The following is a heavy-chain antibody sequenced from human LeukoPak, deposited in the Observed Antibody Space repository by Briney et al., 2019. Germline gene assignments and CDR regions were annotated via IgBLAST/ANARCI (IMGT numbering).Heavy chain of an antibody. Sequence: SETLSLTCAVYDGSFSGYYWSWIRQPPGKGLEWIGEINHSGSTNYNPSLKSRVTISLDTSKSQFSLKVRYVTAADTAVYYCARGFQQLTRYFDYWGQGTLVTVSS. CDR1: DGSFSGYY. CDR2: INHSGST. J-gene: IGHJ4*02. V-gene: IGHV4-34*01. D-gene: IGHD6-13*01. CDR3: ARGFQQLTRYFDY.